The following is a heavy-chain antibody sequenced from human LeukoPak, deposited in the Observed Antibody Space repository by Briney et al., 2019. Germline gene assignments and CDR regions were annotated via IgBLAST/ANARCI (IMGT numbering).Heavy chain of an antibody. Sequence: GGSLRLSCAASGFTFSNYVLSWVRQAPGKGLEWVSLISTSGANAYYPDSVKGRFTLSRDNSKNTLYLQMNSLRAEDTAVYYCATTRGTSWYFDYWGQGTLVTASS. CDR1: GFTFSNYV. CDR2: ISTSGANA. D-gene: IGHD6-13*01. V-gene: IGHV3-23*01. CDR3: ATTRGTSWYFDY. J-gene: IGHJ4*02.